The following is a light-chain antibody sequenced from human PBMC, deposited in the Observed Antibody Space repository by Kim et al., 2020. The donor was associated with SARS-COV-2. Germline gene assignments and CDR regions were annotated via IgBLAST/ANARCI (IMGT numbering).Light chain of an antibody. V-gene: IGKV3-11*01. CDR2: DAS. CDR3: QQRSSWPLYT. CDR1: QSVSSY. Sequence: DIVLTQSPATLSLSPGGRATLSCRASQSVSSYLAWYQQKPGQAPRLLIYDASNRAAGIPARFSGSGSGTDFTLTISSLEPEDFAVYYCQQRSSWPLYTFGQGTKLEI. J-gene: IGKJ2*01.